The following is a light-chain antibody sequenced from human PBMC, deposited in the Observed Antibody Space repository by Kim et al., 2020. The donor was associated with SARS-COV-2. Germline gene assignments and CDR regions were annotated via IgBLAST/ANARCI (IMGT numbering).Light chain of an antibody. J-gene: IGKJ5*01. CDR1: QSISVY. CDR2: DAS. V-gene: IGKV3-11*01. CDR3: QQRSNWPLIT. Sequence: PGERATLSCRASQSISVYLAWYQQKPGQAPRLLIYDASIRATGIPARFSGSGSGTDFTLTISSLEPEDFALYYCQQRSNWPLITFGPGTRLEIK.